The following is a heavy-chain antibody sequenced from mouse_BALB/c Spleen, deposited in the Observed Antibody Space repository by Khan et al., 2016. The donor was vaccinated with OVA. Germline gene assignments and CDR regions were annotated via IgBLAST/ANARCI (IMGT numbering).Heavy chain of an antibody. CDR2: ISRSGST. Sequence: EVQLVESGGGSVKPGGSLKLSCEVSGFTFSSYVMSWIRQTPEKRLEWVASISRSGSTYYPDSVKGRFTISRDNDRNVVYLQMSSLRSEDMAMYYCAREAYRYDEYYFDYWGQGTTLTVSS. CDR3: AREAYRYDEYYFDY. D-gene: IGHD2-14*01. CDR1: GFTFSSYV. V-gene: IGHV5-6-5*01. J-gene: IGHJ2*01.